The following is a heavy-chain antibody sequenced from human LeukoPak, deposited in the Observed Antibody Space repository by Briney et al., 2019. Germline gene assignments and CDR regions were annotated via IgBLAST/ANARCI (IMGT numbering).Heavy chain of an antibody. V-gene: IGHV4-4*09. Sequence: SETLSLTYTVSGGSISNYFWSWIRQPPGKGLEWIGYIFISGGTNYNPSLKSRVTMSEDRSKNQFSLELSSVTAADTAVYYCARLADTTVANYYLDYWGQGTLVTVSS. J-gene: IGHJ4*02. CDR1: GGSISNYF. CDR3: ARLADTTVANYYLDY. D-gene: IGHD1-26*01. CDR2: IFISGGT.